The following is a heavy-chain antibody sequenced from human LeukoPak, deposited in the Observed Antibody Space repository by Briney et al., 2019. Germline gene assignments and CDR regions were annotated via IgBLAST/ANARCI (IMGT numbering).Heavy chain of an antibody. CDR1: GFTFDDYA. V-gene: IGHV3-43*01. J-gene: IGHJ4*02. CDR3: AKAYYYDSSGLDDY. CDR2: ISWDGGST. D-gene: IGHD3-22*01. Sequence: GGSLRLSCAASGFTFDDYAMHWVRQAPGKGLEWVSLISWDGGSTYYADSVKGRFTISRDNSKNSLYLQMNSLRTEDTALYYCAKAYYYDSSGLDDYWGQGTLVTVSS.